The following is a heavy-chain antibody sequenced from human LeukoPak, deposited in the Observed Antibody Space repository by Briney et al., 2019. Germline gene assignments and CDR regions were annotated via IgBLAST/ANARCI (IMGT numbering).Heavy chain of an antibody. D-gene: IGHD1-14*01. CDR2: ISGSGGTT. V-gene: IGHV3-23*01. J-gene: IGHJ6*02. CDR1: GFTFSSYS. CDR3: AKVSGGGLYYDGMDV. Sequence: GGSLRLSCAASGFTFSSYSMNWVRQAPGKGLEWVSVISGSGGTTYYADSVKGRFTISRGSSKNTLYLQMNSLRAEDTAVYYCAKVSGGGLYYDGMDVWGQGTTVTVSS.